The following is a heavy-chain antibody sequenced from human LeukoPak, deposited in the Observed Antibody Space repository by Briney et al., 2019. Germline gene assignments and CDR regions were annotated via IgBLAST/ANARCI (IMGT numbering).Heavy chain of an antibody. Sequence: SETLSLTCTVSGGSISSFYWSWIRQPAGKGLEWIGRIYTSGSTNYNPSLKSRVTMSVDTSKNQFSLKLSSVTAADTAVYYCARSGNYYDNSGRDAFDIWGQGTRVTVSS. CDR2: IYTSGST. J-gene: IGHJ3*02. CDR1: GGSISSFY. D-gene: IGHD3-22*01. CDR3: ARSGNYYDNSGRDAFDI. V-gene: IGHV4-4*07.